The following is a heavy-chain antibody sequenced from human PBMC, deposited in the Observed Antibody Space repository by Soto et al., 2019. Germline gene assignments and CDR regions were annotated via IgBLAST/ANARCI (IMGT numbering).Heavy chain of an antibody. CDR1: GFTFNNYA. D-gene: IGHD2-15*01. V-gene: IGHV3-23*01. J-gene: IGHJ5*02. Sequence: PGGSLRLSCADSGFTFNNYAMSWVPQAPGKGLEWVSDISGSGGSTYYADSVKGRFTISRDNSKNTLYLQMNSLRAEDAAVYYCTREAGIVWFDPWGQGTLVTVSS. CDR3: TREAGIVWFDP. CDR2: ISGSGGST.